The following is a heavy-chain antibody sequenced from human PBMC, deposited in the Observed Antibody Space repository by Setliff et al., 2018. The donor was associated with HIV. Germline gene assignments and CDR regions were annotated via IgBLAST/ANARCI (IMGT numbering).Heavy chain of an antibody. CDR1: GGSISSYY. V-gene: IGHV4-4*07. Sequence: PSETLSLTCTVSGGSISSYYWSWIRQPAGKGLEWIGRVSSRGDTNYNPSLKSRVTISVDTSKNQFSLKLSSVTAADTAVYYCAREGAAAGNYFDYWGQGTLVTVSS. CDR2: VSSRGDT. J-gene: IGHJ4*02. CDR3: AREGAAAGNYFDY. D-gene: IGHD6-13*01.